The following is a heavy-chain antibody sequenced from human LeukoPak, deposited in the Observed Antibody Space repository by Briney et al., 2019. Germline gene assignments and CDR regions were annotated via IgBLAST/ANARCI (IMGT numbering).Heavy chain of an antibody. V-gene: IGHV4-59*08. D-gene: IGHD3-22*01. CDR3: ARHRRRITMIDAFDI. CDR1: GGSISSYY. Sequence: PSETLSLTCTVSGGSISSYYWSWIRQPPGKGLEWIGYIYYSGSTNYNPSLKSRVTISVDTSKNQFSLKLSSVTAADTAVYYCARHRRRITMIDAFDIWGQGTMVTVSS. J-gene: IGHJ3*02. CDR2: IYYSGST.